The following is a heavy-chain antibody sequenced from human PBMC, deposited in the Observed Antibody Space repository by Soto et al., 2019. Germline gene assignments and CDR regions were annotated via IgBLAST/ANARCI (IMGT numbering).Heavy chain of an antibody. CDR2: INPSGGST. J-gene: IGHJ4*02. V-gene: IGHV1-46*01. CDR3: ATGQVYRWSIAARPFDY. CDR1: GYTFTSYY. Sequence: ASVKVSCKASGYTFTSYYMHWVRQAPGQGLEWMGIINPSGGSTSYAQKFQGRVTMTEDTSTDTAYMELSSLRSEDTAVYYCATGQVYRWSIAARPFDYWGQGTLVTVSS. D-gene: IGHD6-6*01.